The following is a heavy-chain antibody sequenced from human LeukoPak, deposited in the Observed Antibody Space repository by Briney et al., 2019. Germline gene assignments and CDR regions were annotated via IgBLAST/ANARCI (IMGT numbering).Heavy chain of an antibody. Sequence: LPGGSLRLSCAASGFTFSSYAMSWVRQAPGKGLEWVSAISGSDGSTYYADSVKGRFTISRDNSKNTLYLQMNSLRAEDTAVYYCAKDKEGGYSYGPDAFDIWGQGTMVTVSS. V-gene: IGHV3-23*01. J-gene: IGHJ3*02. D-gene: IGHD5-18*01. CDR3: AKDKEGGYSYGPDAFDI. CDR1: GFTFSSYA. CDR2: ISGSDGST.